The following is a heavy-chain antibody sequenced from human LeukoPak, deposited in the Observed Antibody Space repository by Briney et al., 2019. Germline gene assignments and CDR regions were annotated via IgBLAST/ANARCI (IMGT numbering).Heavy chain of an antibody. CDR1: GFTFSSYG. CDR2: ISYDGSNK. V-gene: IGHV3-30*18. D-gene: IGHD6-19*01. CDR3: AKGLQWLADY. J-gene: IGHJ4*02. Sequence: PGRSLRLSCAASGFTFSSYGMHWVRQAPGKGLEWVAVISYDGSNKYYADSVKGRFTISRDNSKNTLYLQMNSLRAEDTAVYYCAKGLQWLADYWGQGTLVTVSS.